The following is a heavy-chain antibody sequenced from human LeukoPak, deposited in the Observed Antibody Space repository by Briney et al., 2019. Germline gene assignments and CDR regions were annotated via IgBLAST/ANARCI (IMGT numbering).Heavy chain of an antibody. D-gene: IGHD1-26*01. CDR1: GFTFSSYA. Sequence: PGRSLRLSCAASGFTFSSYAMHWVRQAPGKGLEWVAVISYDGSNKYYADSVKGRFTISRDNSKNTLYLQMNSLRAEDTALYYCAKDIGSGSYLDYWGQGTLVTVSS. CDR3: AKDIGSGSYLDY. V-gene: IGHV3-30-3*01. CDR2: ISYDGSNK. J-gene: IGHJ4*02.